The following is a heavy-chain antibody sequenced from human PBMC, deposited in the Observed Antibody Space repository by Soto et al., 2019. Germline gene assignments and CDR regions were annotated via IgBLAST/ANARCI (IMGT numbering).Heavy chain of an antibody. D-gene: IGHD6-13*01. CDR1: GFTFSSYE. CDR3: ARDIPRIAAMSFGFDY. J-gene: IGHJ4*02. V-gene: IGHV3-48*03. Sequence: EVRLVESGGGLVQPGGSLRLSCAASGFTFSSYEMNWVRQAPGKGLEWVSYISSSGSTIYYADSVKGRFTISRDNSKNTLYLQMNSLRAEDTAVYYCARDIPRIAAMSFGFDYWGQGTLVTVSS. CDR2: ISSSGSTI.